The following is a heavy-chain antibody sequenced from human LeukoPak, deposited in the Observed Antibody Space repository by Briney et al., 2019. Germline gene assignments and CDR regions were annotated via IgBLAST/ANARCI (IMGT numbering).Heavy chain of an antibody. CDR1: GGSISSGGYY. CDR3: ARGRCSSTSCPTDY. Sequence: SQTLSLTCTVSGGSISSGGYYWSWIRQHPGKGLEWIGYIYYSGSTYYNPSLKSRVTISVDTSKNQFSLKLSSVTAADTAVYYCARGRCSSTSCPTDYWGQGTLVTVSS. CDR2: IYYSGST. D-gene: IGHD2-2*01. J-gene: IGHJ4*02. V-gene: IGHV4-31*03.